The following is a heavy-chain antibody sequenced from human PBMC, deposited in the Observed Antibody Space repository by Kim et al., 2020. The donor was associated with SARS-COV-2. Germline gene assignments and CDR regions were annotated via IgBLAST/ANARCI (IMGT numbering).Heavy chain of an antibody. CDR2: ISFDSTNI. CDR1: GFSFSTFA. Sequence: GGSLRLSCAASGFSFSTFAMHWVRQAPGKGLEWVTLISFDSTNIRYADSVRGRFTISRDNSKNMLYLQMNNLRPDDTAVYYCARDLPPLDYWGQGTVVTGS. V-gene: IGHV3-30-3*01. J-gene: IGHJ4*02. CDR3: ARDLPPLDY.